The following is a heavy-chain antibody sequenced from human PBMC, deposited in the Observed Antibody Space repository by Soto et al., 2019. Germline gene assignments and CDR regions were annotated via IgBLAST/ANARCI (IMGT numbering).Heavy chain of an antibody. CDR1: GYTFTSYS. J-gene: IGHJ4*02. CDR3: ARPPYSGCINAVCYPVGY. V-gene: IGHV1-46*01. D-gene: IGHD2-8*01. Sequence: VKVSCKASGYTFTSYSMHWVRQAPGQGLEWMGIINPSGGSTNYAQKLQGRVAMTRDTSTSTVYMELNSVRSEDTAVYYCARPPYSGCINAVCYPVGYWGPRTLVTVSS. CDR2: INPSGGST.